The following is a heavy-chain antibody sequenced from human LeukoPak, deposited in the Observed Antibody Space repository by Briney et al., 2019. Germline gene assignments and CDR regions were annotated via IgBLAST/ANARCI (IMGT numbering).Heavy chain of an antibody. CDR3: ARERQGSNWDPFDY. CDR2: ISSSGSTI. D-gene: IGHD6-13*01. J-gene: IGHJ4*02. Sequence: GGSLRLSCAASGFTFSDYYMSWIRQAPGKGLEWVSYISSSGSTIYYADSVKGRFTISRDNAKNSLYLQLNSLRVEDTAVYYCARERQGSNWDPFDYWGQGTLVTVSS. V-gene: IGHV3-11*04. CDR1: GFTFSDYY.